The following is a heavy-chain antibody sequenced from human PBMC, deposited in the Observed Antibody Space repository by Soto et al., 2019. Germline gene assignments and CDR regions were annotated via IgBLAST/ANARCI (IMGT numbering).Heavy chain of an antibody. CDR2: IYYSGSP. D-gene: IGHD4-17*01. V-gene: IGHV4-59*08. J-gene: IGHJ5*02. CDR3: ARRIYGDYDSWFDP. CDR1: GGSISSYY. Sequence: SETLSLTCSVSGGSISSYYWSWIRQPPGKGLEWIGYIYYSGSPKYNPSLKSRVTISLDTSKNQFSLNLSSVTAADTAVYYCARRIYGDYDSWFDPWGQGTLVTVSS.